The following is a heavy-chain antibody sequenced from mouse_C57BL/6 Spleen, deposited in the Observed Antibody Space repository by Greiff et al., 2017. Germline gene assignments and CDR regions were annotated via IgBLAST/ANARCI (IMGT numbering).Heavy chain of an antibody. J-gene: IGHJ4*01. D-gene: IGHD5-5*01. Sequence: EVQLQESGPGLVKPSQSLSLTCSVTGYSITSGYYWNWIRQFSGNKLEWMGYISYDGSNNYNPSLKNRISITRDTSKNQFFLKLNSVTTEDTATYYCARGDLPYAMDYWGQGTSVTVSS. CDR3: ARGDLPYAMDY. V-gene: IGHV3-6*01. CDR1: GYSITSGYY. CDR2: ISYDGSN.